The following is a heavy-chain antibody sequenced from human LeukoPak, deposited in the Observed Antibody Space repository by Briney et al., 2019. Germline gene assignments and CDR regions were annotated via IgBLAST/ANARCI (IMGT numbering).Heavy chain of an antibody. CDR3: ASLGDSIY. CDR1: GFAFTDYD. J-gene: IGHJ4*02. CDR2: IGKAGDS. V-gene: IGHV3-13*01. Sequence: PGGSLRLSCAASGFAFTDYDMHWGRQATGGGLEWVSSIGKAGDSYYADFVKGRFTISRENANNHFYLQVNSLRAGDTAVYFCASLGDSIYWGQGTLVTVSS. D-gene: IGHD1-26*01.